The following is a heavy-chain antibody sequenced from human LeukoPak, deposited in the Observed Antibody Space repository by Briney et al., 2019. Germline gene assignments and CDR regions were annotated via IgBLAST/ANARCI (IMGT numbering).Heavy chain of an antibody. CDR1: GYTFTSYY. V-gene: IGHV1-46*01. J-gene: IGHJ4*02. CDR3: ARGTDIVLMVYAINYFDY. Sequence: GASVKVSCKASGYTFTSYYMHWVRQAPGQGLEWMGIINPSGGSTSYAQKSQGRVTMTRDMSTSTVYMELSSLRSEDTAVYYCARGTDIVLMVYAINYFDYWGQGTLVTVSS. D-gene: IGHD2-8*01. CDR2: INPSGGST.